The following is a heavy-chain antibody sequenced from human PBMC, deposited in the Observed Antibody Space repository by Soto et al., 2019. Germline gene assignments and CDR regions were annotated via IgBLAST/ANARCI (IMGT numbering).Heavy chain of an antibody. CDR1: GFTFSNYW. CDR3: ARAGWYRFGY. Sequence: PGGSLRLSCAASGFTFSNYWVHWLRQAPGKGLMWVSRINSDGTTINYADSVEGRFTISRDNAKKTLCLQMNSLRVEDTAGYYCARAGWYRFGYWGQGTLVTVSS. J-gene: IGHJ4*02. CDR2: INSDGTTI. D-gene: IGHD6-19*01. V-gene: IGHV3-74*01.